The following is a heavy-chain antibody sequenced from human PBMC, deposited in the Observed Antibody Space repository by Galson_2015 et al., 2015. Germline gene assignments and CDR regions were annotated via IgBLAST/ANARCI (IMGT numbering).Heavy chain of an antibody. CDR3: ARGGFRGRSVSRLYYFDAFDI. D-gene: IGHD2/OR15-2a*01. CDR1: GGSFSGYY. Sequence: SETLSLTCAVYGGSFSGYYWSWIRQPPGKGLEWIGEINHSGSTNYNPSLKSRVTISVDTSKNQFSLKLSSVTAADTAVYYCARGGFRGRSVSRLYYFDAFDIWGQGTMVTVSS. CDR2: INHSGST. J-gene: IGHJ3*02. V-gene: IGHV4-34*01.